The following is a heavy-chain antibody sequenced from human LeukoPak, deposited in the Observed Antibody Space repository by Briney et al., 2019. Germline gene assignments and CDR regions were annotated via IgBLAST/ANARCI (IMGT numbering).Heavy chain of an antibody. Sequence: SETLSLTCTVSGGSISSYYWNWIRQPAGKGLEWIGRINTSGSTNYNPSLKSRVTMSVDTSKNQFSLKLSSVTAADTAVYYCAREGALRFLEWLPRLAFDYWGQGTLVTVSS. CDR1: GGSISSYY. CDR3: AREGALRFLEWLPRLAFDY. V-gene: IGHV4-4*07. D-gene: IGHD3-3*01. J-gene: IGHJ4*02. CDR2: INTSGST.